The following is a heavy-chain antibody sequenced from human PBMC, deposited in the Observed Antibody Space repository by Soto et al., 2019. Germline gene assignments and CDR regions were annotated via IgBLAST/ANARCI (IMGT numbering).Heavy chain of an antibody. CDR2: IIPIFGTA. CDR1: GGTFSSYA. J-gene: IGHJ3*02. CDR3: ARRRHYCSGGSCHDAFDI. V-gene: IGHV1-69*13. D-gene: IGHD2-15*01. Sequence: ASVKVSCKASGGTFSSYAISWVRQAPGQGLEWMGGIIPIFGTANYAQKSQGRVTITADESTSTAYMELSSLRSEDTAVYYCARRRHYCSGGSCHDAFDIWGQGTMVTVSS.